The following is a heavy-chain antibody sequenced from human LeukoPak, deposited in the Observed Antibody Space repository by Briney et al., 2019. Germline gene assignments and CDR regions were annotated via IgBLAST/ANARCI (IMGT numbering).Heavy chain of an antibody. Sequence: GGSLRLSCTASGLSFSDYSMNWVRQAPGKGLEWVSYISSTGNPRHYADSVKGRFTISRDNSKNTLYLQMNSLRAEDTAVYYCARSAEAPYGSGSYYNWHYFDYWGQGTLVTVSS. V-gene: IGHV3-48*01. CDR3: ARSAEAPYGSGSYYNWHYFDY. J-gene: IGHJ4*02. CDR2: ISSTGNPR. CDR1: GLSFSDYS. D-gene: IGHD3-10*01.